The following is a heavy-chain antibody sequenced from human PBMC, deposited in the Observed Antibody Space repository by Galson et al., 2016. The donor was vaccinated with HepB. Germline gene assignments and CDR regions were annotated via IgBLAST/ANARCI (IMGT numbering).Heavy chain of an antibody. J-gene: IGHJ4*02. CDR2: ISYSSSYM. Sequence: SLRLSCAASGFTFSSYSMHWVRQAPGKGLEWVSSISYSSSYMPYADAVKGRFTISRDNAKNSLYLQMHSLGAEDTAVYFCARDRGGGAPKLVIFDYWGQGTLVTVSS. D-gene: IGHD3-16*01. CDR3: ARDRGGGAPKLVIFDY. CDR1: GFTFSSYS. V-gene: IGHV3-21*01.